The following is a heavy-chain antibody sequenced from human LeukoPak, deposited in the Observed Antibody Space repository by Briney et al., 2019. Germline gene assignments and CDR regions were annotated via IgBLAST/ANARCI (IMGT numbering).Heavy chain of an antibody. D-gene: IGHD5-24*01. CDR3: ARDHKSYNDY. CDR1: GYTLTELS. J-gene: IGHJ4*02. CDR2: FDPEDGET. Sequence: ASVKVSCKVSGYTLTELSMHWVRQAPGKGLEWMGGFDPEDGETIYAQKFQGRVTMTTDTSTSTAYMELSSLRSEDTAVYYCARDHKSYNDYWGQGTLVTVSS. V-gene: IGHV1-24*01.